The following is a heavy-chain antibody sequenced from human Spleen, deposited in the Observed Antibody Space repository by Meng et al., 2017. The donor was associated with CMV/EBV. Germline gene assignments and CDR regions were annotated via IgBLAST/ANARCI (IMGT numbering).Heavy chain of an antibody. CDR3: ASRIGGLQLGY. D-gene: IGHD5-24*01. V-gene: IGHV1-2*02. Sequence: AQLVRFGHGVKKPGASVKVSCKASEYTFTGYYMHWVRQAPGQGLEWMGWINPNSGGTNYAQKFQGRVTMTRYTSISTAYMELSRLRSDDTAVYYCASRIGGLQLGYWGQGTLVTVSS. CDR1: EYTFTGYY. J-gene: IGHJ4*02. CDR2: INPNSGGT.